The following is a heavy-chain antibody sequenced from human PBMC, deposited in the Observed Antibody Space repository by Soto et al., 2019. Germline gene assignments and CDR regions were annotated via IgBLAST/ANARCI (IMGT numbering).Heavy chain of an antibody. D-gene: IGHD6-13*01. V-gene: IGHV4-39*07. CDR3: ARPSSSLIAAYDY. CDR2: IYYSGST. J-gene: IGHJ4*02. CDR1: GGSISSSTYY. Sequence: SETLSLTCTVSGGSISSSTYYWGWIRQPPGKGLEWIGSIYYSGSTYYSPSFQGQVTISADKSISTAYLQWSSLKASDTAMYYCARPSSSLIAAYDYWGQGTLVTVSS.